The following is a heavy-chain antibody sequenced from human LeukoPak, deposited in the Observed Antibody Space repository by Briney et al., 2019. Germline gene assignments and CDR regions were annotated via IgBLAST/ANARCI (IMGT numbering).Heavy chain of an antibody. J-gene: IGHJ4*02. D-gene: IGHD3-22*01. Sequence: GGSLRLSCAASGFTFSSYAMHWVRQAPGKGLEWVAVISYDGSNKYYADTVKGRFTISRDNSKNTLYLQMNSLRAEDTAVYYCARDNYYDSSGYAIWGQGTLVTVSS. CDR1: GFTFSSYA. CDR3: ARDNYYDSSGYAI. CDR2: ISYDGSNK. V-gene: IGHV3-30*04.